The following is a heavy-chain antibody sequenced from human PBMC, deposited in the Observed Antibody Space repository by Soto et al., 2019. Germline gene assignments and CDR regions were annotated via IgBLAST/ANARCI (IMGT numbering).Heavy chain of an antibody. CDR3: GRLFSNYECLVSY. CDR1: TFSFTSYW. V-gene: IGHV5-51*01. Sequence: PGESLKVSCKASTFSFTSYWFAWVRQQPGKGLSWMFIILPGDFDVRCSRGCEDDITISAVELIWIVYVQWDSLKASDPLLHYCGRLFSNYECLVSYWGQGSLV. D-gene: IGHD4-4*01. CDR2: ILPGDFDV. J-gene: IGHJ4*02.